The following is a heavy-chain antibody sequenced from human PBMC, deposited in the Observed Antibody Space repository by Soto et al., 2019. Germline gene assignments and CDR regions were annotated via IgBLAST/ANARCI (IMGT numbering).Heavy chain of an antibody. D-gene: IGHD2-15*01. CDR1: GYTLTELS. CDR3: ARGSKDSYPGSRIFDF. Sequence: ASVKVSCKVSGYTLTELSMHWVRQAPGKGLEWMGGFDPEDGETIYAQKFQGRVTMTEDTSTDTAYMELSSLRAEDSAVYYCARGSKDSYPGSRIFDFWGRGTLVTVSS. J-gene: IGHJ4*02. CDR2: FDPEDGET. V-gene: IGHV1-24*01.